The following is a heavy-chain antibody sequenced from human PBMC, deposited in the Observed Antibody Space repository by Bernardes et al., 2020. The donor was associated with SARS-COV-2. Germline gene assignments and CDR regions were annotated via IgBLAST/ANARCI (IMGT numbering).Heavy chain of an antibody. J-gene: IGHJ3*02. CDR2: ISSSSSYI. CDR1: GFTFSSYS. D-gene: IGHD2-15*01. Sequence: GSLRLSCAASGFTFSSYSMNWVRQAPGKGLEWVSSISSSSSYIYYADSVKGRFTISRDNAKNSLYLQMNSLRAEDTAVYYCAREGLGYCSGGSCYGDRAFDIWGQGTMVTVSS. CDR3: AREGLGYCSGGSCYGDRAFDI. V-gene: IGHV3-21*01.